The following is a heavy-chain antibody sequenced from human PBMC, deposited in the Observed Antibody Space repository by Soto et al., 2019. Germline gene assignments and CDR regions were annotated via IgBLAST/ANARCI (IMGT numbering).Heavy chain of an antibody. D-gene: IGHD4-17*01. CDR3: ARVATVTNWFDP. CDR2: IYHSGST. Sequence: SETLSLTCAVSGGSISGGGYSWSWIRQPPGKGLEWIGYIYHSGSTYYNPSLKSRVTISVDRSKNQFSLKLSSVTAADTAVYYCARVATVTNWFDPWGQGTLVTVSS. J-gene: IGHJ5*02. CDR1: GGSISGGGYS. V-gene: IGHV4-30-2*01.